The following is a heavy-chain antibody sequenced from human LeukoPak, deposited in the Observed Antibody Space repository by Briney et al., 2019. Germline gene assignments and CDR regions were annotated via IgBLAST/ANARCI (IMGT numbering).Heavy chain of an antibody. CDR3: AREGTITMIVVVSAFDI. CDR1: GGSISSGSYY. V-gene: IGHV4-61*02. D-gene: IGHD3-22*01. Sequence: SQTLSLTCTVSGGSISSGSYYWSWIRQPAGKGLEWIGRIYTSGSTNYNPSLKSRVTISVDTSKNQFSLKLSSMTAADTAVYYCAREGTITMIVVVSAFDIWGQGTMVTVSS. J-gene: IGHJ3*02. CDR2: IYTSGST.